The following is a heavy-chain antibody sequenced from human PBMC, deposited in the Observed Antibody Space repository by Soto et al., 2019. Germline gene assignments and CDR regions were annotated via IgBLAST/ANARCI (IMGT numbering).Heavy chain of an antibody. J-gene: IGHJ4*02. CDR2: VFYSGAT. D-gene: IGHD3-10*01. V-gene: IGHV4-30-4*01. Sequence: QVQLKESGPGLVKPSETLSLTCNVSGGPIKTGDYYWNWIRQPPGKGLEWIGYVFYSGATNYSPSLKSLAAISMDTSKNQFSLSLTSVTAEDTAVYYCARAGFSYGHLLFWGQGIRVTVST. CDR3: ARAGFSYGHLLF. CDR1: GGPIKTGDYY.